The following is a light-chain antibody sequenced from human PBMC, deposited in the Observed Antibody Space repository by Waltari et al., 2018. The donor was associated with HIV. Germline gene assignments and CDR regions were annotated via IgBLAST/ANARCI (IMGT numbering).Light chain of an antibody. CDR3: QQYFTFPRT. CDR2: WAS. CDR1: PSISHNSNNRNY. V-gene: IGKV4-1*01. J-gene: IGKJ2*02. Sequence: DIVMTQSPASLAVSLGERATINCKSSPSISHNSNNRNYLNWYQQKVGQPPKLPIYWASTRESGVSDRFSGSGSETDFTLTISSLQAEDVAVYYCQQYFTFPRTFGQGTRLEIK.